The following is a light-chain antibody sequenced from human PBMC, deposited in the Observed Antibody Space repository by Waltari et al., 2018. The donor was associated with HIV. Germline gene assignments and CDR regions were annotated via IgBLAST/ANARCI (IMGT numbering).Light chain of an antibody. J-gene: IGKJ2*01. V-gene: IGKV1-5*03. CDR2: KAS. CDR3: QQYLTYPYT. Sequence: DIQMTQSPSTLSASVGDRVTITCRASQSISTWVAWYQQKPGKDPKLLIYKASSLESGVPSRFSGSGSRTEFTLTISSLQPDDFATYYCQQYLTYPYTFGQGTKLEIK. CDR1: QSISTW.